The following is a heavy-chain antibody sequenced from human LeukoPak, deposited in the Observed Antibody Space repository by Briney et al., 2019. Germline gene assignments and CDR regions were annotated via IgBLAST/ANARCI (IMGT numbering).Heavy chain of an antibody. D-gene: IGHD2-2*01. J-gene: IGHJ4*02. V-gene: IGHV1-2*02. CDR2: INPNSGGT. Sequence: ASVKVSCKASGYTFTGYYMHWVRQAPGQGLEWMGWINPNSGGTNYAQKFQGRVTMTRDTSISTAYMELSRLRSDDTAVYYCAILGGDIVVVSAAIDYWGQGTLVTVSS. CDR3: AILGGDIVVVSAAIDY. CDR1: GYTFTGYY.